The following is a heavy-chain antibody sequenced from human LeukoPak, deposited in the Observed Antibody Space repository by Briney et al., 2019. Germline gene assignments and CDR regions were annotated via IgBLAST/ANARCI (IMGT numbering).Heavy chain of an antibody. J-gene: IGHJ4*02. CDR1: GGSISSYY. Sequence: SETLSLTCTVSGGSISSYYWSWIRQPPGKGLEWIGYFYYSGSTNYNPSLKSRVTISVDTSKNQFSLKLSSVTAADTAVYYCAREKCGYCTNGVCCTFDYWGQGTLVTVSS. V-gene: IGHV4-59*12. CDR2: FYYSGST. D-gene: IGHD2-8*01. CDR3: AREKCGYCTNGVCCTFDY.